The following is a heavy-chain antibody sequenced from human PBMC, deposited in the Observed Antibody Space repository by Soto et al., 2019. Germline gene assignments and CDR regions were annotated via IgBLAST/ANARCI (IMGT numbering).Heavy chain of an antibody. J-gene: IGHJ4*02. V-gene: IGHV1-69*08. CDR2: IIPILGIA. CDR3: ARDRGRVRSSSQSPNRKEYYFDY. CDR1: GGTFSSYT. Sequence: QVQLVQSGAEVKKPGSSVKVSCKASGGTFSSYTISWVRQAPGQGLEWMGRIIPILGIANYAQKFQGRVTITADKSTSTAYMELSSLRSEDTAVYYRARDRGRVRSSSQSPNRKEYYFDYWGQGTLVTVSS. D-gene: IGHD6-13*01.